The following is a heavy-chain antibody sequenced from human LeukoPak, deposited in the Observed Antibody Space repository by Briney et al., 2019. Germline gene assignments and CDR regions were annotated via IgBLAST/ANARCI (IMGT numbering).Heavy chain of an antibody. J-gene: IGHJ4*02. CDR3: ARDKSIGWERYPPDY. CDR1: GGTFSSLP. D-gene: IGHD1-26*01. Sequence: ASVKVSCKASGGTFSSLPINWVRQGPRQGLEWMGRIDPDSGVTDYAQKFQDRVTVTSDTSINTVYMELSRLRSDDTAVYYCARDKSIGWERYPPDYWGQGTLVTVSS. CDR2: IDPDSGVT. V-gene: IGHV1-2*02.